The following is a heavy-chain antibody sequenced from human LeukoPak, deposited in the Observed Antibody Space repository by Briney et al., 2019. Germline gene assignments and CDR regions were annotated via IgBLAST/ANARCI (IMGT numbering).Heavy chain of an antibody. CDR3: AGDLGSSGYLDY. J-gene: IGHJ4*02. V-gene: IGHV3-48*03. CDR2: ISSSGSTI. D-gene: IGHD3-22*01. CDR1: GFTFSSYE. Sequence: PGGSLRLSCAASGFTFSSYEMNWVRQAPGKGLEWVSYISSSGSTIYYADSVKGRFTISRDNAKNSLYLQMNSLRAEDTAVYYCAGDLGSSGYLDYWGQGTLVTVSS.